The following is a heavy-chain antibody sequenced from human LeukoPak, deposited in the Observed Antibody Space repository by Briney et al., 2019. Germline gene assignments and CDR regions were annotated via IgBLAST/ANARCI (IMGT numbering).Heavy chain of an antibody. Sequence: GGPLRLSCAASGFTFSSYWMSWVRQAPGKGLEWVANIKQDGSEKYYVDSVKGRFTISRDNAKNSLYLQMNSLRAEDTAVYYCARDGFGYYFDYWGQGTLVTVSS. V-gene: IGHV3-7*01. CDR1: GFTFSSYW. CDR3: ARDGFGYYFDY. CDR2: IKQDGSEK. J-gene: IGHJ4*02. D-gene: IGHD3-16*01.